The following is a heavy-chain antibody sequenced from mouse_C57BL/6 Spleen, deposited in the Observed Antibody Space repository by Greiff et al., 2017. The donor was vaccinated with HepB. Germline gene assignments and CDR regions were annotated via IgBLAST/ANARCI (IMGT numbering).Heavy chain of an antibody. CDR2: IYPGDGDT. V-gene: IGHV1-80*01. CDR3: ARSHYYGSSYGDY. D-gene: IGHD1-1*01. CDR1: GYAFSSYW. J-gene: IGHJ2*01. Sequence: QLQQSGAELVKPGASVKISCKASGYAFSSYWMNWVKQRPGKGLEWIGQIYPGDGDTNYNGKFKGKATLTADKSSSTAYMQLSSLTSEDSAVYFCARSHYYGSSYGDYWGQGTTLTVSS.